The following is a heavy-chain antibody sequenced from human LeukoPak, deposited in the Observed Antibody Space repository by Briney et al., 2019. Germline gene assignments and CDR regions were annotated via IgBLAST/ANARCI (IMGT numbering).Heavy chain of an antibody. D-gene: IGHD6-19*01. J-gene: IGHJ4*02. Sequence: PGGSRRLSCAASGFTFSDYYMSWIRQAPGKGLEWVSYISSSGSIIDYADSVKGRFTISRDNAKNSLYLQMNSLRAEDTAVYYCARGPPIAVVAGVYFDSWGQGTLVAVSS. CDR2: ISSSGSII. CDR3: ARGPPIAVVAGVYFDS. V-gene: IGHV3-11*01. CDR1: GFTFSDYY.